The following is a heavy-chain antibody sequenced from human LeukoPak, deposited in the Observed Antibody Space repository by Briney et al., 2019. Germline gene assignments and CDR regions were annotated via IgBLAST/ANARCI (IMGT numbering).Heavy chain of an antibody. CDR2: INPNSGGT. D-gene: IGHD6-19*01. Sequence: GASVKVSCKASGYTFTGYYMHWVRQAPGQGLEWMGWINPNSGGTNYAQKFQGRVTMTRDTSISTAYMELSRLRSDDTAVYYCARGPAVAGKYFQHWGQGTLVTVSS. V-gene: IGHV1-2*02. CDR3: ARGPAVAGKYFQH. CDR1: GYTFTGYY. J-gene: IGHJ1*01.